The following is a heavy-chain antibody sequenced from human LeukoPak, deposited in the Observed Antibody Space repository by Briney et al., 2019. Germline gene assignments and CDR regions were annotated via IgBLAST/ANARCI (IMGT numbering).Heavy chain of an antibody. CDR2: IYYSGST. D-gene: IGHD3-22*01. CDR1: GGSISSYY. CDR3: ARDRGYDSSVHWFDP. Sequence: SETLSLTCTVSGGSISSYYWSWIRQPPGKGLEWIGYIYYSGSTNYNPSLKSRVTISVDTSKNQFSLKLSSVTAADTAVYYCARDRGYDSSVHWFDPWGQGTLVTVSS. J-gene: IGHJ5*02. V-gene: IGHV4-59*01.